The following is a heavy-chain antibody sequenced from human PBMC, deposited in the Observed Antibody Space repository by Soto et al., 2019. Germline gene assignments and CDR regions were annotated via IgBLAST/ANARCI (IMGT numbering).Heavy chain of an antibody. V-gene: IGHV4-34*01. Sequence: SETLSLTCAVYGGSFSGYYWSWIRQPPGKGLEWIGEINHSGSTNYNPSLKSRVTISVDTSKNQFSVKLSSVTAADTAVYYCARLSSHVLRYFDGLAGNKRYYFDYWGQGTLVTVSS. CDR3: ARLSSHVLRYFDGLAGNKRYYFDY. CDR1: GGSFSGYY. CDR2: INHSGST. J-gene: IGHJ4*02. D-gene: IGHD3-9*01.